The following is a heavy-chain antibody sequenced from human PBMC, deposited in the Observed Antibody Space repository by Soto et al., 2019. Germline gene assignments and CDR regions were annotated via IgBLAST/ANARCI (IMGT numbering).Heavy chain of an antibody. CDR1: GYTFTSYG. D-gene: IGHD2-2*02. CDR2: ISAYNGNT. Sequence: GASVKVSCKASGYTFTSYGISWVRQAPGQGLEWMGWISAYNGNTNYAQKLKGRVTMTTDKSTSTAYMELRSLRSDDTAVYYCAREDCSSTRCSTAPDYCGQGTLVTVSS. J-gene: IGHJ4*02. CDR3: AREDCSSTRCSTAPDY. V-gene: IGHV1-18*01.